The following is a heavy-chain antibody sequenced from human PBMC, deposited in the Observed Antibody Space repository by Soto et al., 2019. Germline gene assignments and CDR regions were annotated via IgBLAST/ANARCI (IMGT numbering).Heavy chain of an antibody. CDR3: ARDRVEYSSGWYFDY. CDR2: IYYSGST. CDR1: GGSISSGGDY. J-gene: IGHJ4*02. V-gene: IGHV4-31*03. D-gene: IGHD6-19*01. Sequence: QVQLQESGPGLVKPSQTLSLTCTVSGGSISSGGDYWSWIRQHPGKGLEWIGYIYYSGSTYYNQSLKSRVTISVDTSKNQFSLKLSSVTAADTAVYYCARDRVEYSSGWYFDYWGQGTLVTVSS.